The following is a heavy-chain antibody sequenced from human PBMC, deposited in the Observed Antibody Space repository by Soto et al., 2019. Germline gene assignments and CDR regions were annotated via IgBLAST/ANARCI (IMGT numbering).Heavy chain of an antibody. D-gene: IGHD7-27*01. CDR2: INLDTGVT. CDR1: GYTFSGYS. J-gene: IGHJ3*02. V-gene: IGHV1-2*06. Sequence: ASVKVSCKASGYTFSGYSMNWVRQAPGQGLEWVGRINLDTGVTSYAQKFQRRVTMTRDTSVNTAHLEVNRLTSDDTAVYYCARVAPTWGSNAFDIWGQGTKVTVSS. CDR3: ARVAPTWGSNAFDI.